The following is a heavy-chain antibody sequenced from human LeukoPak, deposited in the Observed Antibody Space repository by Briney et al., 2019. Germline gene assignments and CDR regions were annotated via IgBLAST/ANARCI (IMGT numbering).Heavy chain of an antibody. CDR3: ARARMGEYFDY. Sequence: PSETLSLTCTVSGGSISSYYWSWIRQPPGKGLEWIGYIYYSGSTNYNPSLKSRVTISVDTSKNQFSLKLSSVTAADTAVYYCARARMGEYFDYWGQGTLVTVSS. CDR1: GGSISSYY. J-gene: IGHJ4*02. D-gene: IGHD3-16*01. CDR2: IYYSGST. V-gene: IGHV4-59*01.